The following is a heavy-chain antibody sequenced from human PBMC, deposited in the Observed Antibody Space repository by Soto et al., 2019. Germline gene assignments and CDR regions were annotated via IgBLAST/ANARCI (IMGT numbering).Heavy chain of an antibody. CDR3: ARDLGRTAAGYYYYDAMDV. J-gene: IGHJ6*02. Sequence: GGSLRLSCAASGFTFGDFWMNWVRPAPGKGLEWVANIKEDGSEKYFLDSVKGRFTISRDNAKNSLYLQINSLRAEDTGVYYCARDLGRTAAGYYYYDAMDVWGQGTTVTVSS. CDR1: GFTFGDFW. CDR2: IKEDGSEK. V-gene: IGHV3-7*01. D-gene: IGHD2-2*01.